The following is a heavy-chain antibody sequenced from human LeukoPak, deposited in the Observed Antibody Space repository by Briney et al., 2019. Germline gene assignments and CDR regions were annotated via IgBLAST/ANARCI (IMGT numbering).Heavy chain of an antibody. Sequence: PSETLSLTCTVSGGSINSGDYYWSWIRQPPGKGLEWLGYIYYSGSTYYNPSLKSRVNISLDASKNQFSLKLNSVTAADTAVYYCGRDHVNTATVDYWGQGTLVTVSS. V-gene: IGHV4-30-4*01. CDR3: GRDHVNTATVDY. J-gene: IGHJ4*02. CDR1: GGSINSGDYY. D-gene: IGHD5-18*01. CDR2: IYYSGST.